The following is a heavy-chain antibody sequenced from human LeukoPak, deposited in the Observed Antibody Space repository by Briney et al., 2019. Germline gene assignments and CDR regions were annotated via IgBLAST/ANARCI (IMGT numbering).Heavy chain of an antibody. CDR3: ARDIFVRSTVTTFWWFDP. CDR1: GGSISSYY. V-gene: IGHV4-4*08. D-gene: IGHD4-11*01. J-gene: IGHJ5*02. CDR2: IYTSGST. Sequence: SETLSLTCTVSGGSISSYYWSWIRQPPGKGLEWIGYIYTSGSTNYNPSLKSRVTMSVDTSKNQFSLKLSSVTAADTAVYYCARDIFVRSTVTTFWWFDPWGQGTLVTVSS.